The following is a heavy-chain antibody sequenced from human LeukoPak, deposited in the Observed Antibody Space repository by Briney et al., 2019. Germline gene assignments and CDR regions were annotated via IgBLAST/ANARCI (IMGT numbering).Heavy chain of an antibody. CDR2: IGSAGDT. J-gene: IGHJ4*02. V-gene: IGHV3-13*04. Sequence: GGSLRLSCAASGFTFSNYDMHWVRQVAGKGLEWVSGIGSAGDTYYPGSVKGRFTISRENAKNSLYLQINSLRTGDTAVYYCARALPFYGFDYWGQGTLVTVSS. D-gene: IGHD3-16*01. CDR1: GFTFSNYD. CDR3: ARALPFYGFDY.